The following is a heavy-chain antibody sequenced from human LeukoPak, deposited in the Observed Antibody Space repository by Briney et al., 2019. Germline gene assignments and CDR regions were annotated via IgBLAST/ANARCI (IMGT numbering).Heavy chain of an antibody. CDR1: GYTFTGYY. CDR3: ARDPIVGATTSAFDI. J-gene: IGHJ3*02. Sequence: GASVKVSCKASGYTFTGYYMHWVRQAPGQGLEWMGWISAYNGNTNYAQKLQGRVTMTTDTSTSTAYMELRSLRSDDTAVYCCARDPIVGATTSAFDIWGQGTMVTVSS. D-gene: IGHD1-26*01. V-gene: IGHV1-18*04. CDR2: ISAYNGNT.